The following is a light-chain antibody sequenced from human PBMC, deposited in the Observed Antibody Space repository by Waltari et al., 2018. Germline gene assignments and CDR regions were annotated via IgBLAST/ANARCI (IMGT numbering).Light chain of an antibody. V-gene: IGKV1-39*01. CDR1: QSISSY. CDR2: AAS. J-gene: IGKJ1*01. CDR3: QQSYSTPVT. Sequence: DIQMTQSPSSLSASGGDRVTITSRASQSISSYLTWYQQKPWKAPKLLIYAASSLQSGVPSRFSGSGSGTDFTLTISSLQPEDFATYYCQQSYSTPVTFGQGTKVEIK.